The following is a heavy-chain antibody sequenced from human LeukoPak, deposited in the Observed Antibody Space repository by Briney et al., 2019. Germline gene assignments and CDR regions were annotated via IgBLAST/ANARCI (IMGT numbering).Heavy chain of an antibody. J-gene: IGHJ3*02. CDR3: ARGGSYYYHSYDI. Sequence: GGSLRLSCAASGITFSRYGMHWVRQAPGKGLEWVAVMSYDGSYKYADSVKGRFTISRDNSKNTPSLQMDSLRAEDTAVYYCARGGSYYYHSYDIWGQGTVVTVSS. V-gene: IGHV3-30*03. CDR2: MSYDGSYK. D-gene: IGHD3-10*01. CDR1: GITFSRYG.